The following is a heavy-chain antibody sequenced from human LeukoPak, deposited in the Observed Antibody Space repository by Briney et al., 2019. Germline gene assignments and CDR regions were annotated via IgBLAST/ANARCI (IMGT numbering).Heavy chain of an antibody. Sequence: ASVKVSCKASGYTFTTYYMHWVRQAPGQGLELMGWINPNSGGTNYAQQFQGRVTITRDTSISTAYMELSRLRSDDTAVYYCARPDSWSDGGAVYYFDYWGQGTQVTVSS. J-gene: IGHJ4*02. CDR1: GYTFTTYY. CDR3: ARPDSWSDGGAVYYFDY. V-gene: IGHV1-2*02. CDR2: INPNSGGT. D-gene: IGHD1-20*01.